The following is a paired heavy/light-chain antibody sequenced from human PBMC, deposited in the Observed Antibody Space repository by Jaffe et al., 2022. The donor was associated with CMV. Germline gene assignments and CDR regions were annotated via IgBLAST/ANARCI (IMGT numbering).Heavy chain of an antibody. D-gene: IGHD3-22*01. CDR1: GFTFSSYG. V-gene: IGHV3-33*08. CDR3: ARDPYYYDSSGSLPWPSADY. CDR2: IWYDGSNK. Sequence: QVQLVESGGGVVQPGRSLRLSCAASGFTFSSYGMHWVRQAPGKGLEWVAVIWYDGSNKYYADSVKGRFTISRDNSKNTLYLQMNSLRAEDTAVYYCARDPYYYDSSGSLPWPSADYWGQGTLVTVSS. J-gene: IGHJ4*02.
Light chain of an antibody. V-gene: IGKV2-30*01. CDR3: MQGTHWLWT. Sequence: DVVMTQSPLSLPVTLGQPASISCRSSQSLVYSDGNTYLNWFQQRPGQSPRRLIYKVSNRDSGVPDRFSGSGSGTDFTLKISRVEAEDVGVYYCMQGTHWLWTFGQGTKVEIK. J-gene: IGKJ1*01. CDR2: KVS. CDR1: QSLVYSDGNTY.